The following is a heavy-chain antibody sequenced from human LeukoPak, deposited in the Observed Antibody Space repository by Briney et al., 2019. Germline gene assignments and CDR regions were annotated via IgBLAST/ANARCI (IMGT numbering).Heavy chain of an antibody. CDR2: FNGDNSIT. CDR1: GFTFSSYA. Sequence: PGGSLRLSCAASGFTFSSYAMNWVRQAPGKGLEWVSDFNGDNSITKYADSVEGRFTISRDNSKNALYQQMSSLRVKDTAIYYCAKGTTTPGFLDYWVQGTLVTVSS. CDR3: AKGTTTPGFLDY. D-gene: IGHD1-1*01. J-gene: IGHJ4*02. V-gene: IGHV3-23*01.